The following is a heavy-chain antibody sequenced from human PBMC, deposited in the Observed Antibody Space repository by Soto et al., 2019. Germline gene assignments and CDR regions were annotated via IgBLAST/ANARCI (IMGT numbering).Heavy chain of an antibody. CDR1: GGSISSGGYY. D-gene: IGHD2-15*01. CDR3: ARERYCSGGSCYIRTDYYYYMDV. CDR2: IYYSGST. V-gene: IGHV4-31*03. J-gene: IGHJ6*03. Sequence: SETLSLTCTVSGGSISSGGYYWSWIRQHPGKGLEWIGYIYYSGSTYYNPSLKSRVTISVDTSKNQFSLKLSSVTAADTAVYYCARERYCSGGSCYIRTDYYYYMDVWGKGTTVTVSS.